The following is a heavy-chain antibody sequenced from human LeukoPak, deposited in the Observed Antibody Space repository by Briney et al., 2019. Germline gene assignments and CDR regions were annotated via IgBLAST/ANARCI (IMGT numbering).Heavy chain of an antibody. CDR1: GYTFTSYA. CDR2: INAGNGNT. D-gene: IGHD3-10*01. J-gene: IGHJ4*02. CDR3: ARGRFGPLITMVRGVFDC. Sequence: ASVKVSCKASGYTFTSYAMHWVRQAPGQRLEWMGWINAGNGNTKYSQKFQGRVTITRDTSASTAYMELSSLRSEDTAVYYCARGRFGPLITMVRGVFDCWGQGTLVTVSS. V-gene: IGHV1-3*01.